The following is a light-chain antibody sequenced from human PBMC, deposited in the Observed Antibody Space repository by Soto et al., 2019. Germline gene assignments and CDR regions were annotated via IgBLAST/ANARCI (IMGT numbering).Light chain of an antibody. Sequence: EIVLTQSPGTLSLSPGDGATLSCRASQSVSSTYLAWYQQKPGQAPRLLIYGASSRPTGIPDRFSGSGSGTDFTLTISRLEPEDFAVYYCQQYGGSMTFGQGTRLELE. CDR1: QSVSSTY. J-gene: IGKJ5*01. CDR2: GAS. CDR3: QQYGGSMT. V-gene: IGKV3-20*01.